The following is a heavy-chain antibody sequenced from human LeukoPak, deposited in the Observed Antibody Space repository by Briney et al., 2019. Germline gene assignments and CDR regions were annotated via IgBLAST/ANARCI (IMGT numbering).Heavy chain of an antibody. CDR2: ISGSGGST. CDR1: GFTFSSYA. Sequence: GGSLRLSCAASGFTFSSYAMSWVRQAPGKGLEWVSAISGSGGSTYYADSVKGRFTISRDNSKNTLYLQMNSLRAEDTAVYYSAKDRADGIPAYYFDYWGQGTLVTVSS. V-gene: IGHV3-23*01. J-gene: IGHJ4*02. CDR3: AKDRADGIPAYYFDY. D-gene: IGHD2-21*01.